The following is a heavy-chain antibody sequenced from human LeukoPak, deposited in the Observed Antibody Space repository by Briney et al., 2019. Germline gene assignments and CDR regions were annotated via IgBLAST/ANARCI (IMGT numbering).Heavy chain of an antibody. CDR2: ISSSSSYI. CDR3: ARDPYYYNSGSFAAFDI. V-gene: IGHV3-21*01. Sequence: PSETLSLTCTVSGGSISSSSYYWGWIRQAPGKGLEWVSSISSSSSYIYYADSVKGRFTISRDNAKNSLYLQMNSLRAEDTAVYYCARDPYYYNSGSFAAFDIWGQGTMITVSS. D-gene: IGHD3-10*01. J-gene: IGHJ3*02. CDR1: GGSISSSS.